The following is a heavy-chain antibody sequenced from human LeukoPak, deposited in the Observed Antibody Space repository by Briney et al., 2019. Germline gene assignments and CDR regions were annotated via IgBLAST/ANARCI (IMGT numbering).Heavy chain of an antibody. J-gene: IGHJ4*02. CDR2: IRDSGTTI. Sequence: GVSLRLSCAASGFTFSNYEMNWVRQAPGQGLEWGSYIRDSGTTIYYGDSVKGRFTISRDNAKKSLYLQMNSLRAEDTAVYYCARVRYFDWLGPFDYWGQGTLVTVSS. CDR3: ARVRYFDWLGPFDY. D-gene: IGHD3-9*01. CDR1: GFTFSNYE. V-gene: IGHV3-48*03.